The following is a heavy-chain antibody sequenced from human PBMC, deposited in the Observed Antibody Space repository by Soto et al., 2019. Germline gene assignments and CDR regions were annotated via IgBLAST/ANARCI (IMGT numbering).Heavy chain of an antibody. D-gene: IGHD2-15*01. Sequence: PGGSLRLSCAASGFTFSSYGMHWVRQAPGKGLEWVAVISYDGSNAYYADSVKGRFTISRDNSKNTLYLQMNSLRAEDTAVYYCAKVRREGGYCSGGSGYGEAYYYCGMDVWGQGTTVTVSS. CDR3: AKVRREGGYCSGGSGYGEAYYYCGMDV. CDR2: ISYDGSNA. CDR1: GFTFSSYG. J-gene: IGHJ6*02. V-gene: IGHV3-30*18.